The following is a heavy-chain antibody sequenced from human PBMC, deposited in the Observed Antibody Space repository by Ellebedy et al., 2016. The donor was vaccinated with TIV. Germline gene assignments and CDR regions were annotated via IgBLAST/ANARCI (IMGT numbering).Heavy chain of an antibody. Sequence: GGSLRLSXAASGFTFSDYYMGWARQAPGKGLEWISYISHSSIVRNYAESVKGRFTISRDNADNSLSLQMNSLRAEDTAVYYCVRIDIVATMSWGDYWGQGILVTVSS. CDR2: ISHSSIVR. CDR1: GFTFSDYY. D-gene: IGHD5-12*01. CDR3: VRIDIVATMSWGDY. V-gene: IGHV3-11*01. J-gene: IGHJ4*02.